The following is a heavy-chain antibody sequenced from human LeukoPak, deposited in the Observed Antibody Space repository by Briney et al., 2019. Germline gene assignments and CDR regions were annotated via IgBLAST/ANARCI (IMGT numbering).Heavy chain of an antibody. J-gene: IGHJ5*02. CDR3: ARQLRFLEWLSLNWFDP. D-gene: IGHD3-3*01. V-gene: IGHV4-59*08. CDR2: IYYSGGT. Sequence: SETLSLTCTVSGGSISSYYWSWIRQPPGKGLEWIGYIYYSGGTNYNPSLKSRVTISVDTSKNQFSLKLSSVTAADTAVYYCARQLRFLEWLSLNWFDPWGQGTLVTVSS. CDR1: GGSISSYY.